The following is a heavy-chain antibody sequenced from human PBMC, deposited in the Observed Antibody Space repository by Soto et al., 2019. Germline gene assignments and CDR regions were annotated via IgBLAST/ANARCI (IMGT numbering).Heavy chain of an antibody. CDR2: INPNSGGT. D-gene: IGHD3-22*01. CDR1: GYTFTGYY. Sequence: ASVKVSCKASGYTFTGYYMHWVRQAPGQGLEWMGWINPNSGGTNYAQKFQGRVTMTRDTSISTAYMELSRLRSDDTAVYYCARDYYDSSGYDPLGDFDIWGQGTMVTVSS. V-gene: IGHV1-2*02. CDR3: ARDYYDSSGYDPLGDFDI. J-gene: IGHJ3*02.